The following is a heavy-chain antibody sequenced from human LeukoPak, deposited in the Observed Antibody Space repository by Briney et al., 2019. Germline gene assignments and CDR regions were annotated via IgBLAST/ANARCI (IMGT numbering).Heavy chain of an antibody. J-gene: IGHJ4*02. D-gene: IGHD4-11*01. Sequence: GGSLTLSCAASGFTFSSYGMHWVRQAPGKGLEWVAILWYDGSNTYYADSVKGRFTISRDNSKNTVYVQTNNLRAEDTAVYYCARARYSNYAGGFDYWGQGTLVSVSS. CDR3: ARARYSNYAGGFDY. CDR1: GFTFSSYG. CDR2: LWYDGSNT. V-gene: IGHV3-33*01.